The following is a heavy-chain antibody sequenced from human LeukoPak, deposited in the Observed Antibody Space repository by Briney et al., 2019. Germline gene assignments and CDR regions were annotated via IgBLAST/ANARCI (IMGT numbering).Heavy chain of an antibody. Sequence: GGSLSLSCAASGFTFSSYDMHWVRQAPGRGLEWVSAIGIAGDTYYPDSVKGRFTISRENAKNSMYLQMNSLKDGDTAVYYCIRGGIQVSGIDAFDIWGQGTMVTVSS. CDR2: IGIAGDT. J-gene: IGHJ3*02. V-gene: IGHV3-13*01. CDR3: IRGGIQVSGIDAFDI. D-gene: IGHD5-18*01. CDR1: GFTFSSYD.